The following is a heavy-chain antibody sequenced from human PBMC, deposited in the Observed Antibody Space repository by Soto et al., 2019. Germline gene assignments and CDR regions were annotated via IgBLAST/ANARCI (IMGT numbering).Heavy chain of an antibody. Sequence: ASVKVSCKASGYTFTSSGISWVRQAPGQGLEWMGWISAYNGNTNYAQKSQGRVTMTTDTSTSTAYMELRSLKSEDTAVYYCTRPRGSSNWFDPWGQGTLVTVSS. CDR3: TRPRGSSNWFDP. J-gene: IGHJ5*02. CDR1: GYTFTSSG. V-gene: IGHV1-18*01. CDR2: ISAYNGNT. D-gene: IGHD6-6*01.